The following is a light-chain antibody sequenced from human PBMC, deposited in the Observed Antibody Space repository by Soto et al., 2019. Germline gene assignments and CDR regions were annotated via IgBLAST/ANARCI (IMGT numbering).Light chain of an antibody. V-gene: IGKV3-15*01. CDR2: GAS. J-gene: IGKJ1*01. Sequence: EIVMPQSPATLSVARGGRATLSCRASQSVISILAPYPPKPSHAPRLLIYGASTTATCITATFSGSRSGKESTPAISSLQSEDDAVYYCHQHNNWPPCTFGKGTKVDIK. CDR3: HQHNNWPPCT. CDR1: QSVISI.